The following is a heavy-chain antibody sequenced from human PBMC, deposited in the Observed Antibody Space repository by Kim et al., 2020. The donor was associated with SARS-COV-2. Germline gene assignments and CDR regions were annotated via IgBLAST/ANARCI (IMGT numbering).Heavy chain of an antibody. CDR3: ARGSSSWPLDYSYYGMDV. CDR1: GGSISSYY. Sequence: SETLSLTCTVSGGSISSYYWSWIRQPPGKGLEWIGYIYYSGSTNYNPSLKSRVTISVDTSKNQFSLKLSSVTAADTAVYYCARGSSSWPLDYSYYGMDVWGQGTTVTVSS. V-gene: IGHV4-59*13. J-gene: IGHJ6*02. D-gene: IGHD6-13*01. CDR2: IYYSGST.